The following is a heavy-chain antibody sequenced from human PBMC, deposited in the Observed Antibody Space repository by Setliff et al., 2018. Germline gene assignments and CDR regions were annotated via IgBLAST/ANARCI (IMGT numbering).Heavy chain of an antibody. Sequence: KPSETLSLTCTVSGASISSGRYYWSWIRQPAGKGLEWVGRIHTTGSTNYNPSLKSRVTISLDTSKNQLSLKLSSVTAADTAVFYCARAVEKGTYWYFDLWGRGTLVTVSS. D-gene: IGHD1-1*01. J-gene: IGHJ2*01. CDR3: ARAVEKGTYWYFDL. CDR2: IHTTGST. V-gene: IGHV4-61*02. CDR1: GASISSGRYY.